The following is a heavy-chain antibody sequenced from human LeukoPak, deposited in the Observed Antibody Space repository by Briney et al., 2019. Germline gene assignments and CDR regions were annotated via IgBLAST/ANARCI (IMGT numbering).Heavy chain of an antibody. V-gene: IGHV3-23*01. CDR3: AREGVRYYYYYMDV. CDR1: GFTVNSYA. CDR2: ISASGDNT. J-gene: IGHJ6*03. Sequence: GGSLRLSCDASGFTVNSYAMNWVRQAPGKGLEWVSVISASGDNTYYADSVKGRFTISRDNAKNSLYLQMNSLRAEDTALYYCAREGVRYYYYYMDVWGKGTTVTVSS.